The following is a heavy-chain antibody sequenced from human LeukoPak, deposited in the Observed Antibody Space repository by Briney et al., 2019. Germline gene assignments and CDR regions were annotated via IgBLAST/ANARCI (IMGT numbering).Heavy chain of an antibody. Sequence: PGGSLRLSCTASGFTFGDYAMSWVRQAPGKGREGVGFIRSKAYGGTTEYAASVKGRFTISRDDSKSIAYLQMNSLKTEDTAVYYCTSIPLGGGSGMKKGFDPWGQGTLVTVSS. D-gene: IGHD3-10*01. CDR2: IRSKAYGGTT. CDR1: GFTFGDYA. J-gene: IGHJ5*02. V-gene: IGHV3-49*04. CDR3: TSIPLGGGSGMKKGFDP.